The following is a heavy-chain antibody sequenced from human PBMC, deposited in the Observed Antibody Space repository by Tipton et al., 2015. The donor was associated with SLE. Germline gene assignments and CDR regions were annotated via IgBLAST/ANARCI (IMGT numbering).Heavy chain of an antibody. J-gene: IGHJ4*02. D-gene: IGHD4-17*01. V-gene: IGHV4-59*12. Sequence: TLSLTCTVSGGSISTYYWNWIRQSPGKGLEWIGYVDYIGSTNYNPSLKRRLTILVHRYKNQFSLKLSSVTAADTAVYYCARGAPTVTTYFDYWGQGTLVTVSS. CDR3: ARGAPTVTTYFDY. CDR2: VDYIGST. CDR1: GGSISTYY.